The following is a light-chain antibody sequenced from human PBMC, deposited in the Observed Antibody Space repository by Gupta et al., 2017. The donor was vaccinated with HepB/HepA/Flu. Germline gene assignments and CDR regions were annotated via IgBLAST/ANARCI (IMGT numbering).Light chain of an antibody. J-gene: IGLJ2*01. CDR1: ALPKQY. CDR3: QSADSSGPYPGLV. CDR2: KDN. V-gene: IGLV3-25*03. Sequence: PPSVSVSPGQTARITCSGDALPKQYGYWYQQKPGQPPVLVIYKDNERPSGIPERFSGSSSGTTVTLTISGVQAEAGADYYCQSADSSGPYPGLVFGGGTKVTVL.